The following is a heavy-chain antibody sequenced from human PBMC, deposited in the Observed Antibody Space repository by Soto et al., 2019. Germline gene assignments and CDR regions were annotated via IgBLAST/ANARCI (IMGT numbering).Heavy chain of an antibody. J-gene: IGHJ6*02. CDR3: ARHQGPAAGNYGMDV. CDR2: ISSSSSYI. Sequence: SCAASGFTFSSYSINWVRQAPGKGLEWVASISSSSSYIYYADSVKGRFTISRDKAKNSLFLQMSSLRAEDTALYYCARHQGPAAGNYGMDVWGRGTTVTVSS. CDR1: GFTFSSYS. V-gene: IGHV3-21*01. D-gene: IGHD6-13*01.